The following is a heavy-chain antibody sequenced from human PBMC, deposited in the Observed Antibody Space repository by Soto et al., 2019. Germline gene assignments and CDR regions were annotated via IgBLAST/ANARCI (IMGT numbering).Heavy chain of an antibody. CDR2: LKSKTDGGAT. D-gene: IGHD2-2*01. CDR1: GFTFSNAW. J-gene: IGHJ4*02. V-gene: IGHV3-15*01. CDR3: PGGVVRAATILFGFDL. Sequence: PWGSLRLSCAASGFTFSNAWMSWVRQAPGKRLEWVGRLKSKTDGGATDYAVTVKRRFTMSRDDSKNTLYLQMNSLKTEDTAVYYCPGGVVRAATILFGFDLWAQRSLVTVSS.